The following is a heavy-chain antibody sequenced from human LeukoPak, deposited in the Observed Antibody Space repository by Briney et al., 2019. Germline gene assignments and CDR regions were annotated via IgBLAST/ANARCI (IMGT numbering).Heavy chain of an antibody. CDR1: GFTFSSYW. CDR3: AKAAYGDSNYFDY. D-gene: IGHD4-17*01. Sequence: PGGSLRLSCAASGFTFSSYWMSWVRQAPGKGLEWVANIKQDGSEKYYVDSVKGRFTISRDNAKNSLYLQMNSLRAEDTAVYYCAKAAYGDSNYFDYWGQGTLVTVSS. CDR2: IKQDGSEK. J-gene: IGHJ4*02. V-gene: IGHV3-7*03.